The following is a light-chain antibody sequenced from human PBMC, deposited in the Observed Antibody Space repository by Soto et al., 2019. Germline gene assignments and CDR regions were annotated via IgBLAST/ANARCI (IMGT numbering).Light chain of an antibody. CDR1: QTISTW. CDR2: DAS. Sequence: DIQVTQSPPTLSASVGDRVTITCRASQTISTWMAWYQQKPGKAPKLLVYDASTLQRGVASRFSGSGSGTEFTLIISGLQPDDSATYDCQQYTNTNNPWMFGQGTKVEI. J-gene: IGKJ1*01. CDR3: QQYTNTNNPWM. V-gene: IGKV1-5*01.